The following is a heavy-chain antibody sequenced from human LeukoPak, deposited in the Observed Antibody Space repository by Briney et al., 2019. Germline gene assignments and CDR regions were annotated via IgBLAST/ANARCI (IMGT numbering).Heavy chain of an antibody. Sequence: GRSLRLSCAASGFTFGMFAMHWVRQTPGKGLEWVAVISYDGRTTYYRDSVKGRFTISRDDSKNTLYLQMSTLRSDDTAVYYCAKDSAYYDSSGDYFDSWGQGTLVTVSS. CDR2: ISYDGRTT. D-gene: IGHD3-22*01. V-gene: IGHV3-30*18. CDR1: GFTFGMFA. CDR3: AKDSAYYDSSGDYFDS. J-gene: IGHJ4*02.